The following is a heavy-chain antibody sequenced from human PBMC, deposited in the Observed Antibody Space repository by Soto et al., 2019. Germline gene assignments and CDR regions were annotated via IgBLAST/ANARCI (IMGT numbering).Heavy chain of an antibody. CDR2: IYPGDSDT. D-gene: IGHD5-18*01. CDR1: GYSFTSYW. Sequence: GESLKISCKGSGYSFTSYWIGWVRQMPGKGLEWMGIIYPGDSDTRYSPSFQGQVTISADKSISTAYLQWSSLKASDTAMYYCARHVLGYSYGLHYGMDVWGQVTTVTVSS. CDR3: ARHVLGYSYGLHYGMDV. V-gene: IGHV5-51*01. J-gene: IGHJ6*02.